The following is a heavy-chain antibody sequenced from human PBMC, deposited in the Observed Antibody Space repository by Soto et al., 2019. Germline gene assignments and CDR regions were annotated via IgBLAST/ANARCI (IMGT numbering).Heavy chain of an antibody. Sequence: PGGSLRLSCAASGFTFSSYWMHWVRQAPGKGLVWVSCINSDGSSTSYADSVKGRFTISRDNAKNTLYLQMNSLRAEDTAVYYCVRTSLVVAAATREDYWGQGTLVTVSS. CDR2: INSDGSST. J-gene: IGHJ4*02. CDR1: GFTFSSYW. D-gene: IGHD2-15*01. V-gene: IGHV3-74*01. CDR3: VRTSLVVAAATREDY.